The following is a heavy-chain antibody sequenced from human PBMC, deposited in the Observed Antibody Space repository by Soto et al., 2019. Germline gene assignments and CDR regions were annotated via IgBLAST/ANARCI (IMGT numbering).Heavy chain of an antibody. CDR1: GGSISSYY. D-gene: IGHD4-17*01. Sequence: QVQLQESGPGLVKPSETLSLTCTVSGGSISSYYWSWIRQPPGKGLEWIGNIYYGGSTNYNPSLKSRVTTSVDTSKNQFSLRLSSVTAADTAVYYCAIHTAYYGDYHLFQHWGQGTLVTVSS. V-gene: IGHV4-59*08. J-gene: IGHJ1*01. CDR3: AIHTAYYGDYHLFQH. CDR2: IYYGGST.